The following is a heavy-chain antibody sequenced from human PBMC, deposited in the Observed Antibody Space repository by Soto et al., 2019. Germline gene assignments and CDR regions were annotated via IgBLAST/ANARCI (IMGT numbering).Heavy chain of an antibody. CDR3: ARVGSLVRIVRSGYYFDY. CDR1: GGSISSYY. V-gene: IGHV4-59*01. CDR2: IYYSGST. J-gene: IGHJ4*02. Sequence: SETLSLTGTGSGGSISSYYWSWIRQPPGKGLEWIGYIYYSGSTNYNPSLKSRVTISVDTSKTQFSLKLSSVTAADTAVYYCARVGSLVRIVRSGYYFDYWGQGTLVTVS. D-gene: IGHD1-26*01.